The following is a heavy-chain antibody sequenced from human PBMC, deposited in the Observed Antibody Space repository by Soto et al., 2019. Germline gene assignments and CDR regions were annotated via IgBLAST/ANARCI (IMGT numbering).Heavy chain of an antibody. D-gene: IGHD4-17*01. V-gene: IGHV4-34*01. CDR2: INHSGST. CDR3: ARGFYGRLDY. J-gene: IGHJ4*02. Sequence: SETLSLTCAVYGGSFSGYYWSWIRQPPGKGLEWIGEINHSGSTNYNPSLKSRVTISVDTSKNQFSLKLSSVTAADTAVYYCARGFYGRLDYWGQGTLVTVSS. CDR1: GGSFSGYY.